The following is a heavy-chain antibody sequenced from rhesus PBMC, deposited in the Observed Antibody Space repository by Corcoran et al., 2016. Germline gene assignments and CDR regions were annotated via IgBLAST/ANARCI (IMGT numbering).Heavy chain of an antibody. CDR1: GGSISDYYY. CDR3: ARGSAAARGRFDV. J-gene: IGHJ5-1*01. V-gene: IGHV4S9*01. CDR2: IYGNSANT. Sequence: QVQLQESGPGLVKPSETLSLTCAVSGGSISDYYYWKWIRQPSGKGVEWIGNIYGNSANTYSTPSLKSRVTISKDTSKTQFFLKLGSVPAADTAVYYCARGSAAARGRFDVWGPGVLVTVSS. D-gene: IGHD6-13*01.